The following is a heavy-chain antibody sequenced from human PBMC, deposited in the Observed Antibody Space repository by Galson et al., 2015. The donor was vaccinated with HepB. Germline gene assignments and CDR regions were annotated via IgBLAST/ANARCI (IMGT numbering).Heavy chain of an antibody. V-gene: IGHV3-74*01. CDR3: ARVKSILLWFGESQDPDAFDI. J-gene: IGHJ3*02. D-gene: IGHD3-10*01. CDR2: INSDGSST. Sequence: SLRLSCAASGFTFSSYWMHWVRQAPGKGLVWVSRINSDGSSTSYADSVKGRFTISRDNAKNTLYLQMNSLRAEDTAVYYCARVKSILLWFGESQDPDAFDIWGQGAMVTVSS. CDR1: GFTFSSYW.